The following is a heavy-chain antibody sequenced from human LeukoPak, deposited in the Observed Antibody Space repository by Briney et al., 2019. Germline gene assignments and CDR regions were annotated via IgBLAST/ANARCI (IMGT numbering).Heavy chain of an antibody. D-gene: IGHD6-13*01. V-gene: IGHV1-69*13. CDR1: GGTFSSYA. CDR2: IIPIFGTA. Sequence: GASVKVSCKASGGTFSSYAISWVRQAPGQGLEWMGGIIPIFGTANYAQKFQGGVTITADESTSTAYMELSSLRSEDTAVYYCARVSSSSWYWGSCGMDVWGQGTTVTVSS. J-gene: IGHJ6*02. CDR3: ARVSSSSWYWGSCGMDV.